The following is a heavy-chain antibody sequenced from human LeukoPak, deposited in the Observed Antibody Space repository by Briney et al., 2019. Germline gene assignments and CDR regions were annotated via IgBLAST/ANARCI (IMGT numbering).Heavy chain of an antibody. V-gene: IGHV1-18*04. CDR2: ISAYNGDK. CDR1: GFTFTNYG. J-gene: IGHJ4*01. Sequence: ASVRVSCKASGFTFTNYGIAWVLQAPGQGLEGRGWISAYNGDKKYAQNFQGRLRMTTDSSMSTAYIELRRLRSDDTAVYYCTRDFSNTSGFKVVVDFWGQGTLVTASS. CDR3: TRDFSNTSGFKVVVDF. D-gene: IGHD6-19*01.